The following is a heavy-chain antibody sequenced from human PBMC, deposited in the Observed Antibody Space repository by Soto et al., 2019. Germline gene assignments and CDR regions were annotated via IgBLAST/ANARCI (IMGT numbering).Heavy chain of an antibody. CDR1: GFTFSSYG. J-gene: IGHJ4*02. Sequence: PGGSLRLSCAASGFTFSSYGMHWVRQAPGKGLEWVAVIPYDGSNKYYADSVKGRFTISRDNSKNTLYLQMNSLRAEDTAVYYCAKDTYGSGSYYNWYFDYWGQGTLVTVSS. CDR2: IPYDGSNK. V-gene: IGHV3-30*18. CDR3: AKDTYGSGSYYNWYFDY. D-gene: IGHD3-10*01.